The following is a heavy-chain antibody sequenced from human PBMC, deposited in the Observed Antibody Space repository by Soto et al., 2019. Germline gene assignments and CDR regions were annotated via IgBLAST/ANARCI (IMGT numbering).Heavy chain of an antibody. CDR3: ARDTGETTQGTNWFDP. CDR1: GGTFSSYA. CDR2: IIPIFGTA. J-gene: IGHJ5*02. D-gene: IGHD7-27*01. Sequence: QVQLVQSGAEVKKPGSSVKVSCKASGGTFSSYAISWVRQAPGQGLEWMGGIIPIFGTANYAQKFQGRVTITADESTSTADMELGSLRSEDTAVYYCARDTGETTQGTNWFDPWGQGTLVTVSS. V-gene: IGHV1-69*01.